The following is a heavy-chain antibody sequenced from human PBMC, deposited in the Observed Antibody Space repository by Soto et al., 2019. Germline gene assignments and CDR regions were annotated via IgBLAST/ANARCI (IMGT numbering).Heavy chain of an antibody. V-gene: IGHV1-46*03. Sequence: ASVKVSCKASGYTFTSYYMHWARQAPGQGLEWMGIINPSGGSTSYAQKFQGRVTMTRDTSTSTVYMELSSLRSEDTAVYYCAIMPYGSGSYYLSDYYYYYMDVWGKGTTVTVSS. J-gene: IGHJ6*03. D-gene: IGHD3-10*01. CDR3: AIMPYGSGSYYLSDYYYYYMDV. CDR1: GYTFTSYY. CDR2: INPSGGST.